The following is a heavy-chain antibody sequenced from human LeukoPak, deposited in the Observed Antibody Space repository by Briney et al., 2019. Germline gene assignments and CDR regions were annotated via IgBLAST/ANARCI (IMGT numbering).Heavy chain of an antibody. CDR1: GFTFSSYA. D-gene: IGHD2-2*01. V-gene: IGHV3-30*18. CDR2: ISYDGSNK. Sequence: PGGSLRLSCAASGFTFSSYAMSWVRQAPGKGLEWVAVISYDGSNKYYADSVKGRFTISRDNSKNTLYPQMNSLRAEDTAVYYCAKDYCSSTSCYGFDYWGQGTLVTVSS. CDR3: AKDYCSSTSCYGFDY. J-gene: IGHJ4*02.